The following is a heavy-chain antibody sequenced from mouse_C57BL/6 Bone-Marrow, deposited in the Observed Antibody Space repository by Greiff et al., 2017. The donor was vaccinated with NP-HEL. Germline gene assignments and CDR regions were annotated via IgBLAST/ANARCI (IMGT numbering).Heavy chain of an antibody. CDR3: ANYYGSYYAMDY. CDR2: IDPSDSYT. J-gene: IGHJ4*01. CDR1: GYTFTSYW. Sequence: VQLQQPGAELVKPGASVKLSCKASGYTFTSYWMQWVKQRPGQGLEWIGEIDPSDSYTNYNQKFKGKATLNVDTSSSTAYMQLSSLTSEDSAVYYCANYYGSYYAMDYWGQGTSVTVSS. V-gene: IGHV1-50*01. D-gene: IGHD1-1*01.